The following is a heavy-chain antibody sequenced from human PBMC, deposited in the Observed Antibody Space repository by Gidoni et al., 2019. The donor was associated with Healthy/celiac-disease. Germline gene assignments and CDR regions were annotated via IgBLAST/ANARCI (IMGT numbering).Heavy chain of an antibody. CDR1: GFTFDDYA. J-gene: IGHJ6*02. CDR2: ISWNSGSI. D-gene: IGHD3-16*01. V-gene: IGHV3-9*01. Sequence: EVQLVESGGGLVQPGRSLRLSCAASGFTFDDYAMHWVRQAPGKGLEWVSGISWNSGSIGYADSVKGRFTISRDNAKNSLYLQMNSLRAEDTALYYCAKAPTGGLEDGMDVWGQGTTVTVSS. CDR3: AKAPTGGLEDGMDV.